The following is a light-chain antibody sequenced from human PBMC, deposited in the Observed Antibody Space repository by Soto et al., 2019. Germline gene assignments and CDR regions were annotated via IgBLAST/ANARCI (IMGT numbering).Light chain of an antibody. J-gene: IGKJ4*01. CDR3: QKDDSAPSLT. V-gene: IGKV1-27*01. CDR1: HGISSF. CDR2: AAS. Sequence: DIQMTQSPSSLSASVGDRVTVTCRASHGISSFLAWYQQKPGKVPKLLIYAASTLQPGVPSRFSGSGYGTDFTLTISSLQPEDVATYYCQKDDSAPSLTFGGGTKVVIK.